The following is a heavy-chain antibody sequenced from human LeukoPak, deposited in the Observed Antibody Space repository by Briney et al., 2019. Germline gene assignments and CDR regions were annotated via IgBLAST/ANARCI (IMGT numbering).Heavy chain of an antibody. Sequence: SETLSLTCTVSGGSISSYYWSWIRQPPGKGLEWIGYIPYTGSTNYNPSLKSRVTISVDTSKNQFSLRLTSVTAADTAVYYCARYSTSWHYFDYWGQGTLVTVSS. CDR1: GGSISSYY. D-gene: IGHD6-13*01. CDR3: ARYSTSWHYFDY. J-gene: IGHJ4*02. CDR2: IPYTGST. V-gene: IGHV4-59*08.